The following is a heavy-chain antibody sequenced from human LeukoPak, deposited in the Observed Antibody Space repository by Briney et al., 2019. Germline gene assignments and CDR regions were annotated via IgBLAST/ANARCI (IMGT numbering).Heavy chain of an antibody. CDR1: GFTFSSYA. Sequence: GGSLRLSCAASGFTFSSYAMRWVRQAPGKGLEWVSAISGSGGSTYYADSVKGRFTISRDNSKNTLYLHMNSLRAEDTAVYYCAKSVGGRDYYYYGMDVWGQGTTVTVSS. J-gene: IGHJ6*02. CDR3: AKSVGGRDYYYYGMDV. V-gene: IGHV3-23*01. CDR2: ISGSGGST. D-gene: IGHD1-26*01.